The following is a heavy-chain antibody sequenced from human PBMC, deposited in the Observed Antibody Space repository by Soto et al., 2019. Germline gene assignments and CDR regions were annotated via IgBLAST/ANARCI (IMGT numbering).Heavy chain of an antibody. V-gene: IGHV3-30-3*01. D-gene: IGHD4-4*01. CDR3: ARRSNCLDF. J-gene: IGHJ4*02. CDR1: GFTFSSYA. Sequence: QVQLVESGGSVVQPGRSLRLSCAASGFTFSSYAMHWVRQAPGKGLEWVAVISFDGSNKYYADSVKGRFTISRDNSKNTLYLQMNSLTAEDTAVYYCARRSNCLDFWGQGTLVTVSS. CDR2: ISFDGSNK.